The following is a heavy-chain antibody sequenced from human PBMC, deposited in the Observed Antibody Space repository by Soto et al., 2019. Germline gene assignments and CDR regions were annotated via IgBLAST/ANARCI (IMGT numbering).Heavy chain of an antibody. V-gene: IGHV3-23*01. CDR2: VSGSGGST. J-gene: IGHJ4*02. CDR1: GFTFSSYA. D-gene: IGHD1-20*01. Sequence: EVQLLESGGGLVQPGGSLRLSCAASGFTFSSYAMSWVRQAPGKGLEWISAVSGSGGSTYYADSVKGRFTISRDNSKDTLYLQMNNLRAEDTAVDYCAKPPEYNWTAYWGQGTLVTVAS. CDR3: AKPPEYNWTAY.